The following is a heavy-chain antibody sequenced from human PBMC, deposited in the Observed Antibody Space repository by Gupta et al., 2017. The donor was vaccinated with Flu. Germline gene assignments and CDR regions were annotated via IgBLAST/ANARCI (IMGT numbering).Heavy chain of an antibody. CDR1: YA. D-gene: IGHD6-19*01. CDR3: VKDRWVAVLPYFDF. V-gene: IGHV3-23*01. CDR2: VSGAGGST. Sequence: YAMSWVRQAPGKGLEWVSSVSGAGGSTFYADSVEGRFTISRDNSNNMLSLEMSSLRVDDTAIYYCVKDRWVAVLPYFDFWGQGTLVTVSS. J-gene: IGHJ4*02.